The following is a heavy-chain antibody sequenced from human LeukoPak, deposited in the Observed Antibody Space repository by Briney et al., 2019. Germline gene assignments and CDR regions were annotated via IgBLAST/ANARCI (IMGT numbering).Heavy chain of an antibody. J-gene: IGHJ4*02. Sequence: SQTLSLTCTVSGGSISSGGYYWSWIRQHPGKGLEWIGYSYYSGSTYYNPSLKSRVTISVDTSKNQFSLKLSSVTAADTAVYYCARGRVVVAATKLAKQYYFDYWGQGTLVTVSS. CDR2: SYYSGST. CDR1: GGSISSGGYY. V-gene: IGHV4-31*03. D-gene: IGHD2-15*01. CDR3: ARGRVVVAATKLAKQYYFDY.